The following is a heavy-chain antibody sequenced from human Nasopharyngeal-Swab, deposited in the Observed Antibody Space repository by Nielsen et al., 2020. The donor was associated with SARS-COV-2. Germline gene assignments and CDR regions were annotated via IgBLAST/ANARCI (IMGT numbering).Heavy chain of an antibody. Sequence: WIRQPPGKGLEWVSGVSGSGGTTKYADSVKGRFTISRDNSKNKLYLQMHSLRVEDTAVYYCAKDRYCSSGACYFSGFDYWGRGTLVTVSS. CDR3: AKDRYCSSGACYFSGFDY. CDR2: VSGSGGTT. D-gene: IGHD2-15*01. J-gene: IGHJ4*02. V-gene: IGHV3-23*01.